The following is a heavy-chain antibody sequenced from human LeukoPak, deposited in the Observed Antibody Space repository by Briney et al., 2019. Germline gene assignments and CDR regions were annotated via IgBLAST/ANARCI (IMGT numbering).Heavy chain of an antibody. CDR1: GFTFSSYS. Sequence: PGGSLRLSCAASGFTFSSYSMNWVRQAPGKGLEWVSSISSSSSYIYYADSVKGRFTISRDNAKNSLYLQMNSLRAEDTAVYYCARESSGYYRTNSGDYWGQGTLVTVSS. D-gene: IGHD3-22*01. V-gene: IGHV3-21*01. CDR2: ISSSSSYI. J-gene: IGHJ4*02. CDR3: ARESSGYYRTNSGDY.